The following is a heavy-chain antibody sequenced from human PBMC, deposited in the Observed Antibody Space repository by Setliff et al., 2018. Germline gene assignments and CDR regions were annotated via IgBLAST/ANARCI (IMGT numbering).Heavy chain of an antibody. CDR3: ARDHSGWYGGAFDI. CDR1: GGSISSYYW. D-gene: IGHD6-19*01. Sequence: ETLSLTCSVSGGSISSYYWSWIRQPPGKGLEWPAHIFSSDQISYSTSLRSRLTISKDTSKSQVVLMMTNMDPVDTATYYCARDHSGWYGGAFDIWGQGTMVTVSS. J-gene: IGHJ3*02. CDR2: IFSSDQI. V-gene: IGHV2-26*01.